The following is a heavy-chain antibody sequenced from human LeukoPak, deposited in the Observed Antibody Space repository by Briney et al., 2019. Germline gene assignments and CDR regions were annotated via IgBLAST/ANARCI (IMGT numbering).Heavy chain of an antibody. Sequence: GASVKVSCKASGYTFTGYYMHWVRQAPGQGLEWMGWINPNSGGTKYAQKFQDRVTMTRDTSISTAHMELSRLRSDDTAVYYCARDGSGSGWYTDDYWGQGTLVTVSS. CDR2: INPNSGGT. J-gene: IGHJ4*02. V-gene: IGHV1-2*02. D-gene: IGHD6-19*01. CDR1: GYTFTGYY. CDR3: ARDGSGSGWYTDDY.